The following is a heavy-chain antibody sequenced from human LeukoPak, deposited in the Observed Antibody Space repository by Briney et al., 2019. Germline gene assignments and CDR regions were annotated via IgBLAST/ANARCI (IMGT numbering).Heavy chain of an antibody. CDR3: ATPYSGGYHGLDI. D-gene: IGHD1-26*01. CDR2: IYYSGST. V-gene: IGHV4-39*01. J-gene: IGHJ3*02. Sequence: SETLSLTCTVSGGSISSNKYYWGWIRQPPGKGLEWIGSIYYSGSTYYNPSLKSRVTISVDTSKNQFSLKLSSVTAADMAVYYCATPYSGGYHGLDIWGQGTMVTVSS. CDR1: GGSISSNKYY.